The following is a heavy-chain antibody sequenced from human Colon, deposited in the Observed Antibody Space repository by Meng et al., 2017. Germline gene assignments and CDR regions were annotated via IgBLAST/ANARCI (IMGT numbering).Heavy chain of an antibody. J-gene: IGHJ4*02. CDR3: AKYDRPPYCFEY. V-gene: IGHV4-59*01. CDR1: GGSISGNY. CDR2: IYYTGST. D-gene: IGHD2-15*01. Sequence: QVHLQESGPGLVKPSETLSLTFTVSGGSISGNYWSWIRQSPGRGLEWIAYIYYTGSTNYNPSFKSRATISVDTSKNQFSLNLASVTAADTAVYYCAKYDRPPYCFEYWGQGTLVTVSS.